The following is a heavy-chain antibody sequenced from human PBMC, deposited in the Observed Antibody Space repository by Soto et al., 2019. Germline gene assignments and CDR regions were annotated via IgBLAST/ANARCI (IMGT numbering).Heavy chain of an antibody. Sequence: QVQVVESGGGVVQPGRSLRLSCAASGFTFSSYGMHWVRQAPGKGLEWVAVIWYDGSNKYYADSVKGRFTISRDNSKNTLYLQMNSLRAEDTAVYYCARCIVGATYPLDYWGQGTLVTVSS. J-gene: IGHJ4*02. V-gene: IGHV3-33*01. CDR2: IWYDGSNK. D-gene: IGHD1-26*01. CDR3: ARCIVGATYPLDY. CDR1: GFTFSSYG.